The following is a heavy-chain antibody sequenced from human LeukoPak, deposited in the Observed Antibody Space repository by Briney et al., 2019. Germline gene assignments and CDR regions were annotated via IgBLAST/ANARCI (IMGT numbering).Heavy chain of an antibody. CDR3: ARGRGPQRSGDYTSYYYYYYMDV. D-gene: IGHD3-3*01. CDR2: INHSGST. J-gene: IGHJ6*03. Sequence: SETLSLTCAVYGGSFSGYYWSWIRQPPGKGLEWIGEINHSGSTNYNPSLKSRVTISVDTSKNQFSLKLSSVTAADTAVYYCARGRGPQRSGDYTSYYYYYYMDVWGKGTTVTVSS. V-gene: IGHV4-34*01. CDR1: GGSFSGYY.